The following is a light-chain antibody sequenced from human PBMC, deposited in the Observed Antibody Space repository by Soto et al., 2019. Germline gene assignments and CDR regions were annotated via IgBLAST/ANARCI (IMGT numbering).Light chain of an antibody. J-gene: IGKJ1*01. Sequence: DIQMTPSPSTLSASVGDRVTITCRASQSISPWLAWYQQKPGKAPKVLIYDGFNLQSGVPSRFSGSGSGTEFTLTISSPQPDDYATYYCQPYNTYPWTCGQWTKVEIK. CDR2: DGF. CDR3: QPYNTYPWT. V-gene: IGKV1-5*01. CDR1: QSISPW.